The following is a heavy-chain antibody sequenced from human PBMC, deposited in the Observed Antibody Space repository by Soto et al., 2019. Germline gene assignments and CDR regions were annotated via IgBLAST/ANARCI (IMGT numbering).Heavy chain of an antibody. J-gene: IGHJ4*02. CDR3: ARDSGFRRDGYNLFDY. CDR2: IYYSGST. D-gene: IGHD5-12*01. Sequence: SETLSLTCTVSGGSISSSSYYWSWIRQPPGKGLEWIGYIYYSGSTNYNPSLKSRVTISVDTSKNQFSLKLSSVTAADTAVYYCARDSGFRRDGYNLFDYWGQGTLVTVSS. CDR1: GGSISSSSYY. V-gene: IGHV4-61*01.